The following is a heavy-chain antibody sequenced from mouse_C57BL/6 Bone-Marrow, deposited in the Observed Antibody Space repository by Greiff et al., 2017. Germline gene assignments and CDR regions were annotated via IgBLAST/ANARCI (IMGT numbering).Heavy chain of an antibody. D-gene: IGHD3-1*01. V-gene: IGHV1-50*01. CDR3: AREDGGWGSGV. CDR2: IDPSDSYT. CDR1: GYTFTSYC. J-gene: IGHJ1*03. Sequence: QVQLQQSGAELVKPGASVKLSCTASGYTFTSYCMQWVKQRPGQGLEWIGEIDPSDSYTNYNHNFKGKVTLTVDTATSKTYMQLSRLTSEDSAVDYCAREDGGWGSGVWGKGTTVTVSS.